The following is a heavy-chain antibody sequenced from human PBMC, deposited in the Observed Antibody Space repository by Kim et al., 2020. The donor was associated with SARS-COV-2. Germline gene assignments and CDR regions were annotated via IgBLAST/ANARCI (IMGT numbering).Heavy chain of an antibody. Sequence: GGSLRLSCAASGFTFSSYGMHWVRQAPGKGLEWVAVIWYDGSNKYYADSVKGRFTISRDNSKNTLYLQMNSLRAEDTAVYYCARETHYYGSGSYYNADYYYGMDVWGQGTTVTVSS. V-gene: IGHV3-33*01. CDR2: IWYDGSNK. D-gene: IGHD3-10*01. CDR1: GFTFSSYG. J-gene: IGHJ6*02. CDR3: ARETHYYGSGSYYNADYYYGMDV.